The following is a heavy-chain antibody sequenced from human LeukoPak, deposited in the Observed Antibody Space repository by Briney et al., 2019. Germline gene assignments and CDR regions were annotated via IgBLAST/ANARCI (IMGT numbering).Heavy chain of an antibody. D-gene: IGHD3-16*01. CDR3: ARQSLFGGPDDY. J-gene: IGHJ4*02. Sequence: SETLSLTCTVSGGSISSSSYYWGWIRQPPGKGLEWIGSIYYSGSTYYNPSLKSRVTISVDTSKNQFSLKLSPVTAADTAVYYCARQSLFGGPDDYWGQGTLVTVSS. V-gene: IGHV4-39*01. CDR2: IYYSGST. CDR1: GGSISSSSYY.